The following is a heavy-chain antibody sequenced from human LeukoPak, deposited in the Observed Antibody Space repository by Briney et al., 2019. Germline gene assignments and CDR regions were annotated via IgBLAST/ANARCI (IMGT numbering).Heavy chain of an antibody. CDR1: GGSFSGYY. Sequence: PSETLSLTCAVYGGSFSGYYWSWIPQPPGKGLEWIGEINHSGSTNYNPSLKRRVTISVDTSKNQFSLKLSSVTAADTAVYYCARGSYYGSGSPEAPAYFDYWGQGTLVTVSS. CDR3: ARGSYYGSGSPEAPAYFDY. J-gene: IGHJ4*02. D-gene: IGHD3-10*01. V-gene: IGHV4-34*01. CDR2: INHSGST.